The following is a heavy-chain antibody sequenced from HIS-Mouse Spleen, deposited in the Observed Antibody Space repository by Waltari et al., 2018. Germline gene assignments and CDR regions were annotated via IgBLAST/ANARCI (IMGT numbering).Heavy chain of an antibody. Sequence: QVQLQQWGAGLLKPSETLSLTCAVYGGSFSGYYWSWIRQPPGKGLEWIGEINHSGSTNYNPSLKSRVTISVDTSKNQFSLKLSSVTAADTAVYYCARRGGWYFVYWGQGTLVTVSS. CDR1: GGSFSGYY. CDR3: ARRGGWYFVY. D-gene: IGHD3-10*01. CDR2: INHSGST. J-gene: IGHJ4*02. V-gene: IGHV4-34*01.